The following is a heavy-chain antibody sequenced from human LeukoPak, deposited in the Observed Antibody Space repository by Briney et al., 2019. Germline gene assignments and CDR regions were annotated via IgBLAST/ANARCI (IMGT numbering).Heavy chain of an antibody. Sequence: PGGSLRLSCAASGFTFSNYWMSWVLQAPEKGLEWVANINQDGGVKQYVDSMKGRFTISRDNARDSLYLLMNSLRAEDTAVYYCARDRDDGGFEYWGQGTLVTVSS. CDR2: INQDGGVK. V-gene: IGHV3-7*01. CDR1: GFTFSNYW. D-gene: IGHD4-23*01. CDR3: ARDRDDGGFEY. J-gene: IGHJ4*02.